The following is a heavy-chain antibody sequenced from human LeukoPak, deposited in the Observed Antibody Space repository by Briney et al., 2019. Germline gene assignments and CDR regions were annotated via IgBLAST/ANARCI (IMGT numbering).Heavy chain of an antibody. CDR3: ARRGYCSSTSCSPFDP. CDR1: RGTFSSYA. CDR2: IIPIFGTA. D-gene: IGHD2-2*01. J-gene: IGHJ5*02. Sequence: SAKVSCKPSRGTFSSYAISWVRQAPRQGREWMGGIIPIFGTANYAQKFQGRVTTTTDESTSTAYMELSSLRSEDTAVYYCARRGYCSSTSCSPFDPWGEGTLVTVSS. V-gene: IGHV1-69*05.